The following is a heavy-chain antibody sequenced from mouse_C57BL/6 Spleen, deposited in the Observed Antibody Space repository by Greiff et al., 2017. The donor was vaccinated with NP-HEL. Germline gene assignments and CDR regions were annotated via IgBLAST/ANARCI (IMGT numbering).Heavy chain of an antibody. CDR2: IYPGDGDT. Sequence: VQLQQSGPELVKPGASVKISCKASGYAFSSSWMNWVKQRPGKGLEWIGRIYPGDGDTNYNGKFKGKATLTADKSSSPAYMQLSSLTSEDAAVYFCARPQGGAMDYWGQGTSVTVSS. D-gene: IGHD6-1*01. CDR3: ARPQGGAMDY. V-gene: IGHV1-82*01. J-gene: IGHJ4*01. CDR1: GYAFSSSW.